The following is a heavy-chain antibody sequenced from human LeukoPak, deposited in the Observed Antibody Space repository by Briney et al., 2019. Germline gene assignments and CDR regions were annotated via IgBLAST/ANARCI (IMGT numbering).Heavy chain of an antibody. J-gene: IGHJ4*02. D-gene: IGHD3-16*02. CDR3: AKDGYDYVWGSYRYFDY. CDR1: GYTFTRYG. CDR2: ISAYNGNT. V-gene: IGHV1-18*01. Sequence: GASVKVSCKASGYTFTRYGISWVRQAPGQGLEWMGWISAYNGNTNYAQKLQGRVTMTTDTSTSTAYMELRSLRSDDTAVYYCAKDGYDYVWGSYRYFDYWGQGTLVTVSS.